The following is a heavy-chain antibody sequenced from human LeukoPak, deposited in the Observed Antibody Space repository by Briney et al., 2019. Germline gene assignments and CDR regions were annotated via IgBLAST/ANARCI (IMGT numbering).Heavy chain of an antibody. D-gene: IGHD3-9*01. V-gene: IGHV3-11*01. CDR2: ISSSGSTI. Sequence: GGSLRLSRAASGFTFSDYYMSWIRQAPGKGLEWVSYISSSGSTIYYADSVKGRFTISRDNAKNSLYLQMNSLRAEDTAVYYCARAYDILTGAPYYYYMDVWGKGTTVTVSS. CDR3: ARAYDILTGAPYYYYMDV. J-gene: IGHJ6*03. CDR1: GFTFSDYY.